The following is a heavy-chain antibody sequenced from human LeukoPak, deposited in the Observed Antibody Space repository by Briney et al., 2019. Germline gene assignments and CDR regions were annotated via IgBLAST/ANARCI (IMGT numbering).Heavy chain of an antibody. Sequence: GGSLRLSCAASGFTFSSYAMHWVRQAPGKGLEWVSGICGSGVNKYYADSVKGRFTISRDNSKNTLYLQMNSLRAEVTAVYYCAKDPRDYGLGWFVYWGEGTLVTVPA. CDR3: AKDPRDYGLGWFVY. CDR1: GFTFSSYA. D-gene: IGHD3-16*01. V-gene: IGHV3-23*01. J-gene: IGHJ4*02. CDR2: ICGSGVNK.